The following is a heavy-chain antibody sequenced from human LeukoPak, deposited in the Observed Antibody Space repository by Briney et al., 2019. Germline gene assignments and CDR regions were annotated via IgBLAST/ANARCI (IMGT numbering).Heavy chain of an antibody. V-gene: IGHV1-18*01. Sequence: ASVKVSCKASGYNFSIFGISWVRQAPGQGREWMGWINSYNGNTKYAQKFQGRVAMTTDTSTSTGYMELRSLTSDDTAVYYCSRVGVVLLANWFDPWGQGTLVTVSS. D-gene: IGHD2-2*01. J-gene: IGHJ5*02. CDR3: SRVGVVLLANWFDP. CDR1: GYNFSIFG. CDR2: INSYNGNT.